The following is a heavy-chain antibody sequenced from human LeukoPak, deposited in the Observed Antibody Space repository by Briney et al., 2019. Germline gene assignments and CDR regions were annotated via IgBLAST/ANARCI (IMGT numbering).Heavy chain of an antibody. CDR1: GFPFSSYA. D-gene: IGHD6-13*01. CDR2: ISYDGSNK. CDR3: ARDKGELAAAGFWFDP. Sequence: GGSLSLSCEASGFPFSSYAMHWVRQAPGKGREWGAVISYDGSNKYYADSVEGRFTISRDNSKNTLYLQMNSLRAEDTAVYYCARDKGELAAAGFWFDPWGQGTLVTVSS. V-gene: IGHV3-30-3*01. J-gene: IGHJ5*02.